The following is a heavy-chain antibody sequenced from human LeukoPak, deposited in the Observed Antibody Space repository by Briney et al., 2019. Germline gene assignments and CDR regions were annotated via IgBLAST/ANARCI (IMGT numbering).Heavy chain of an antibody. D-gene: IGHD3-10*01. J-gene: IGHJ5*02. Sequence: ASVKVSCKASGYTFPSYCISWVRQAPGQGLEWMGWISAHTGTTNYAQKFQGRVTMTIDTSTGTAFMELRSLRSDDTAVYYCARMARIWFGESWYNCFDPWGQGTLVTVS. CDR2: ISAHTGTT. V-gene: IGHV1-18*01. CDR1: GYTFPSYC. CDR3: ARMARIWFGESWYNCFDP.